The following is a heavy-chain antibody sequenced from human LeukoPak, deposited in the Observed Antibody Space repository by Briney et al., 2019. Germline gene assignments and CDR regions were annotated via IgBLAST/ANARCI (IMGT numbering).Heavy chain of an antibody. D-gene: IGHD5-12*01. CDR2: ISGSGSYI. CDR1: GFTFSSHS. J-gene: IGHJ5*02. CDR3: ARGGNIVATISAS. V-gene: IGHV3-21*06. Sequence: PGGSLRLSCAASGFTFSSHSMHWVRQAAGKGLEWVSSISGSGSYIFYADSLKGRFTISRDNAKNSLYLQMNSLRVEDTAVYYCARGGNIVATISASWGQGTLVTVSS.